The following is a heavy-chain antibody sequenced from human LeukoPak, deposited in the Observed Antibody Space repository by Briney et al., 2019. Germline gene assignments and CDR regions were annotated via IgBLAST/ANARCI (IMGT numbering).Heavy chain of an antibody. CDR3: ITPLPYSAQ. CDR1: GFTFSSYA. V-gene: IGHV3-15*07. CDR2: TKPKTDGETT. J-gene: IGHJ4*02. D-gene: IGHD2-21*01. Sequence: GGSLRLSCAASGFTFSSYAMNWVRQAPGKGLEWVGRTKPKTDGETTEYAAPVKGRFSISRDDSKNMLYLQMNSLKTEDTAVYYCITPLPYSAQGGQGTLVTVSS.